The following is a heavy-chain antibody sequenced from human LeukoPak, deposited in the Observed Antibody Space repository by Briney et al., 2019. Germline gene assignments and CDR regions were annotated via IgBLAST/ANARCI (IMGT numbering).Heavy chain of an antibody. Sequence: GGSLRLSCAASGFTFSSYWMHWVRQAPGKGLVWVSRINSDGSSTSYADSVKGRFTISRDNAKNTLYLQMNSLRAEDTAVYHCASLTYYYDSSGYYLFDYWGQGTLVTASS. CDR1: GFTFSSYW. D-gene: IGHD3-22*01. V-gene: IGHV3-74*01. CDR3: ASLTYYYDSSGYYLFDY. J-gene: IGHJ4*02. CDR2: INSDGSST.